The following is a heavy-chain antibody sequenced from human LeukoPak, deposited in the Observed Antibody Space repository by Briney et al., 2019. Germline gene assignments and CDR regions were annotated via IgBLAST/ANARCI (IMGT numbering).Heavy chain of an antibody. D-gene: IGHD6-19*01. CDR1: GFTFDDYA. CDR3: AKDTGGAGKIFDY. J-gene: IGHJ4*02. V-gene: IGHV3-9*01. CDR2: ISWNSGSI. Sequence: GGSLRLSCAASGFTFDDYAMHWVRHAPGKGLEWVSGISWNSGSIGYADSVKGRFTISRDDAKNSLYLQMNSLRAEDTALYYCAKDTGGAGKIFDYWGQGTLVTVSS.